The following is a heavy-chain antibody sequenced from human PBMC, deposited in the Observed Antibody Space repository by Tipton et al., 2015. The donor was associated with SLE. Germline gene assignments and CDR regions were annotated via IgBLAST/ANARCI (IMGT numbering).Heavy chain of an antibody. J-gene: IGHJ4*02. CDR1: GASISTYY. D-gene: IGHD5-24*01. V-gene: IGHV4-59*08. CDR2: IAHSGNT. Sequence: TLSLTCTVSGASISTYYWSWVRRPPGKGLEWIGHIAHSGNTYYKPSLKSRVIISEDTSKDQFSLKLSSVTAADTAVYFCARIDERDGYNIVYWGQGTLVTVSS. CDR3: ARIDERDGYNIVY.